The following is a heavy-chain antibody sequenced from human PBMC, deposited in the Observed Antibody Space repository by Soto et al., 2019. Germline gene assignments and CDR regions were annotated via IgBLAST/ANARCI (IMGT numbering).Heavy chain of an antibody. Sequence: GGSLRLSCAASGFTFSNAWMSWVRQAPGKGLEWVGRIKSKTDGGTTDYAAPVKGRFTISRDDSKNTLYLQMNSLKTEDTAVYYCTTAMVRGPSGGNYYYYYMDVWGKGTTVTVSS. CDR1: GFTFSNAW. D-gene: IGHD3-10*01. CDR3: TTAMVRGPSGGNYYYYYMDV. CDR2: IKSKTDGGTT. J-gene: IGHJ6*03. V-gene: IGHV3-15*01.